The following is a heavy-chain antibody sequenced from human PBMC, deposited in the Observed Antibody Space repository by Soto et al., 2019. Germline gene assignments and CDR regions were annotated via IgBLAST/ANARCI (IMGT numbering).Heavy chain of an antibody. CDR2: FEPEDGET. CDR3: ARGGSLYWYFDL. D-gene: IGHD1-26*01. Sequence: GASVKVSCKVSGYTLTELSMHWVRQAPGKGLEWMGCFEPEDGETNYAQKFQGRVTITEDTSTGTAYMELSSLRSEDTAVYYCARGGSLYWYFDLWGRGTLVTVSS. J-gene: IGHJ2*01. CDR1: GYTLTELS. V-gene: IGHV1-24*01.